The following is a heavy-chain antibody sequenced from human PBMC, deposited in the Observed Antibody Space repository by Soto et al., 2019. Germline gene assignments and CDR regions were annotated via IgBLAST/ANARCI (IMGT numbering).Heavy chain of an antibody. CDR2: INPNSGGT. CDR3: ARYTGAAGTWWLGP. Sequence: VASVKVSCKASGYTFTGYYMHWVRQAPGQGLEWMGWINPNSGGTKYAQKFQGRVTMTRDTSISTAYMELSRLRSDDTAVYYCARYTGAAGTWWLGPWGQGTLVTVSS. J-gene: IGHJ5*02. CDR1: GYTFTGYY. D-gene: IGHD6-13*01. V-gene: IGHV1-2*02.